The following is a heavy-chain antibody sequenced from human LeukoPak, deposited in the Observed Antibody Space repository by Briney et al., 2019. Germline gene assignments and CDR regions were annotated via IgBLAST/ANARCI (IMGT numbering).Heavy chain of an antibody. V-gene: IGHV3-23*01. J-gene: IGHJ5*02. CDR1: VFAFSSYA. CDR3: AKGSFWFDP. Sequence: GGSLRLSCAASVFAFSSYAMSWVRQAPGKGLEWVSAISGSGGSTYYADSVKGRFTFSRDNSKNTLYLQMNSLKAEDTAIYYCAKGSFWFDPWGQGTLVTVSS. CDR2: ISGSGGST.